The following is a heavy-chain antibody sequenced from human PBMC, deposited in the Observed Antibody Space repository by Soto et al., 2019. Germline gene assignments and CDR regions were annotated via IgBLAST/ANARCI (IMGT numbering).Heavy chain of an antibody. CDR3: ARGIVGATLGRY. Sequence: SETLSLTCTVSGGTVSSGSYYWSWIRQPPGKGLEWIGYIYYSGSTNYNPSLKSRVTISVDTSKNQFSPKLSSVTAADTAVYYCARGIVGATLGRYWGQGTLVTVSS. J-gene: IGHJ4*02. CDR2: IYYSGST. CDR1: GGTVSSGSYY. D-gene: IGHD1-26*01. V-gene: IGHV4-61*01.